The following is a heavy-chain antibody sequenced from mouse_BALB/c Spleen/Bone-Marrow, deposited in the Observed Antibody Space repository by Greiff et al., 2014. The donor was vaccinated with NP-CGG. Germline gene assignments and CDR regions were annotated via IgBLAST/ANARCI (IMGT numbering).Heavy chain of an antibody. Sequence: VQLQQSGAELVKPGASVKLSCTASGFNIKDTYMHWVKQRPEQGLEWIGIIDPSYGNTKYNPKFQGKATITADTSSNTAYLQLSSLTSEDTAFYYSANYYYCSSLFAYWGQGTLVTVSA. CDR3: ANYYYCSSLFAY. CDR2: IDPSYGNT. J-gene: IGHJ3*01. CDR1: GFNIKDTY. V-gene: IGHV14-3*02. D-gene: IGHD1-1*01.